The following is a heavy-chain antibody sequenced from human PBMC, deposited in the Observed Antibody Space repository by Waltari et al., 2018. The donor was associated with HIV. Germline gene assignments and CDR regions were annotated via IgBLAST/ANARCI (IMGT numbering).Heavy chain of an antibody. D-gene: IGHD3-22*01. V-gene: IGHV3-23*01. CDR1: GFIFSRSA. Sequence: EVQLLESGGDLQQPGGSLRLSCAASGFIFSRSAMSCVRQAPGRGLEWVSSINGRNTGTFDADSVKCGVTISRDSSKNTLYLQMNSLRADDTAVYYCAKDRSYDSSGYFDYWREGTLVTVSS. CDR3: AKDRSYDSSGYFDY. CDR2: INGRNTGT. J-gene: IGHJ4*02.